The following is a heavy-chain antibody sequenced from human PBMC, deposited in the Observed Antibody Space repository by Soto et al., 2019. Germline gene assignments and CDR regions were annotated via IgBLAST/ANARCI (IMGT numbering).Heavy chain of an antibody. J-gene: IGHJ6*02. Sequence: PGGSLRLSCAASGFTVSSNYMSWVRQAPGKGLEWVSVIYSGGSTYYADSVKGRFTISRDNSKNTLYLQMNSLRAEDTAVYYCARTVDYDFWSGYYPYYYYGMDVWGQGTTVTVSS. CDR1: GFTVSSNY. D-gene: IGHD3-3*01. V-gene: IGHV3-53*01. CDR2: IYSGGST. CDR3: ARTVDYDFWSGYYPYYYYGMDV.